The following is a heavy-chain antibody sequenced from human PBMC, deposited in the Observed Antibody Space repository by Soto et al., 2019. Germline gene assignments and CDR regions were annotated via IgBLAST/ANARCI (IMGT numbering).Heavy chain of an antibody. D-gene: IGHD3-10*01. Sequence: GGSLRLSCAASGFTFCDYYMSWIRQAPGKGLEWVSYISSSGSTIYYADSVKGRFTISRDNAKNSLYLQMNSLRAEDTAVYYCARPMKYGSGSFYYYYYMDVWGKGTTVTVSS. V-gene: IGHV3-11*01. J-gene: IGHJ6*03. CDR3: ARPMKYGSGSFYYYYYMDV. CDR1: GFTFCDYY. CDR2: ISSSGSTI.